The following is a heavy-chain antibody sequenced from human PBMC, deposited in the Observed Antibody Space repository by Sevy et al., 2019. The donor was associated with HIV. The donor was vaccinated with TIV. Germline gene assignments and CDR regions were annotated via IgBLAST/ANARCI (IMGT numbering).Heavy chain of an antibody. J-gene: IGHJ3*02. Sequence: SETLSLTCGVSGDSISTSGYSWSWIRQPPGKGLEWIGYMYYSGSHFHNPSLQSRVTISFDTSKMQLSLKLTSMTAADTAVYYCAGWGGGAFHIWGQGTMVTVSS. CDR3: AGWGGGAFHI. D-gene: IGHD7-27*01. CDR1: GDSISTSGYS. V-gene: IGHV4-30-2*01. CDR2: MYYSGSH.